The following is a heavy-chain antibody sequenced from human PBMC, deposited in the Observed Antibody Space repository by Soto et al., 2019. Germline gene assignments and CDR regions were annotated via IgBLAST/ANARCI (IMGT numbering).Heavy chain of an antibody. D-gene: IGHD2-21*01. CDR3: ARGRIVASIHDAFEI. Sequence: QGQLLQSGDEVKKPGASVRVSCRASGYDFTSCGISWVRQAPGQGLEWVSWISAYNGKRDTAQKFRGRVTMTLDTSTDTAHMELGDLTSADTAVYYCARGRIVASIHDAFEIWGQGTMVAVSS. V-gene: IGHV1-18*01. CDR1: GYDFTSCG. CDR2: ISAYNGKR. J-gene: IGHJ3*02.